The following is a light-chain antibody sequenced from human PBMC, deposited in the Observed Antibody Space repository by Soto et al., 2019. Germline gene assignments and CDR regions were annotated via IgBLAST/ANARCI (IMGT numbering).Light chain of an antibody. CDR1: QSVSSN. V-gene: IGKV3-11*01. J-gene: IGKJ1*01. CDR3: QQCNNWPQWT. CDR2: AAS. Sequence: EIVMTQSPATLSVSPGERATLSCRASQSVSSNLAWYQQTPGQAPRLLIYAASNRATGIPRRFSGSGSGTDFTLTISSLEPEDFAVYYCQQCNNWPQWTFGQGTKVDIK.